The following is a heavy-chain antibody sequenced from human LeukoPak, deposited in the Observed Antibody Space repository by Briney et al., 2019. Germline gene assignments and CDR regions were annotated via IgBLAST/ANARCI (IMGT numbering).Heavy chain of an antibody. CDR2: IYPGDSDT. Sequence: PGESLRISCKGSGYSITSYWIGWVRQMPGKGLEWMGIIYPGDSDTRYSPSFQGQVTISADKSISTAYLQWSSLKASDTAMYYCARPSLFRGGQQLVRQGWYFDLWGRGTLVTVSS. V-gene: IGHV5-51*01. D-gene: IGHD6-13*01. CDR3: ARPSLFRGGQQLVRQGWYFDL. J-gene: IGHJ2*01. CDR1: GYSITSYW.